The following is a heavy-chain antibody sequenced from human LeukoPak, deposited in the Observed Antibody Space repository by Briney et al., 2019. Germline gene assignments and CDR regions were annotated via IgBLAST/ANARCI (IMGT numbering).Heavy chain of an antibody. Sequence: SETLSLTCTVSGGSISSYYWSWIRQPPGKGLEWIGSIYYSGSTYYNPSLKSRVTISVDTSKNQFSLKLSSVTAADTAVYYCARVADSSSCIDYWGQGTLVTVSS. J-gene: IGHJ4*02. D-gene: IGHD6-13*01. V-gene: IGHV4-59*05. CDR2: IYYSGST. CDR3: ARVADSSSCIDY. CDR1: GGSISSYY.